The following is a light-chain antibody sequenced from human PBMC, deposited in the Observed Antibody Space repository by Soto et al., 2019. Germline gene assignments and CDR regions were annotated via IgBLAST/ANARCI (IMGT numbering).Light chain of an antibody. CDR3: QQYNNGTPVEVT. CDR1: QSVSSN. CDR2: GAS. Sequence: EIVMTQSPATLSVSPGERATLSCRASQSVSSNLAWYQQKPGPAPRLLIYGASTRATSIPARFRGSGSGTEFPLTSSRLQTADFAVYYWQQYNNGTPVEVTFGPGTKVDIK. J-gene: IGKJ3*01. V-gene: IGKV3-15*01.